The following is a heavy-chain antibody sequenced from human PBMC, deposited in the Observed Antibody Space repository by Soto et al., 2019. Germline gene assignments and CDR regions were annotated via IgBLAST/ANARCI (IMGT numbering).Heavy chain of an antibody. D-gene: IGHD1-1*01. V-gene: IGHV3-30-3*01. J-gene: IGHJ4*02. CDR1: GFTFSSYA. CDR2: ISYDGSNK. CDR3: ARDPAHNYYFDY. Sequence: PGGSLRLSCAASGFTFSSYAMHWVRQAPGKGLEWVAVISYDGSNKYYADSVKGRYTISRDNSKNALYLQMNSLRAEDTAVYYCARDPAHNYYFDYWGQGTLVTVSS.